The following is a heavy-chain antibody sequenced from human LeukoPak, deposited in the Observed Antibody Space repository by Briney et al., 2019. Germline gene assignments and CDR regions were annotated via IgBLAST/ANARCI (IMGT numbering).Heavy chain of an antibody. V-gene: IGHV5-51*01. CDR1: GFDFTVHW. CDR2: ICPGDSNS. D-gene: IGHD6-19*01. CDR3: ARHNSGLSGWQFDY. J-gene: IGHJ4*02. Sequence: GESLKISCKGSGFDFTVHWIAWVRQMPGKGLEWMGIICPGDSNSKYSPSFRGQVTISADKSITTAYLQWSSLKASDTAMYYCARHNSGLSGWQFDYWGQGTMVTVSS.